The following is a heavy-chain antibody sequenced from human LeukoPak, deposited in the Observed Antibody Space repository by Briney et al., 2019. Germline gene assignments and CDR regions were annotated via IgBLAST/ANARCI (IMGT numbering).Heavy chain of an antibody. CDR3: AKDRSESYFYFDF. J-gene: IGHJ4*02. D-gene: IGHD1-26*01. CDR1: GFTFSSNG. Sequence: GGSLRLSCVASGFTFSSNGMHWVRQAPGKGLEWVAFIRYGGNDERYADSVKGRFTISRDNSKNTLYLQMNSLRAEDTAVYFCAKDRSESYFYFDFWGQGTLVTVSS. V-gene: IGHV3-30*02. CDR2: IRYGGNDE.